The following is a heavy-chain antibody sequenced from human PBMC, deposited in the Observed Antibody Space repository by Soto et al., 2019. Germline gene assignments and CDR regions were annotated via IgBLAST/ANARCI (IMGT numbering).Heavy chain of an antibody. J-gene: IGHJ6*04. Sequence: SETLSLTCTVSGGSISSSSYYWGWIRQPPGKGLERIGSIYYRGSTYYNPSLKSRVTMSVDTSKNQFPLKLSSVPAADTAVYYCARVVVSSNYYYYDGLDVWGGGTTVTVSS. CDR3: ARVVVSSNYYYYDGLDV. D-gene: IGHD3-22*01. V-gene: IGHV4-39*01. CDR2: IYYRGST. CDR1: GGSISSSSYY.